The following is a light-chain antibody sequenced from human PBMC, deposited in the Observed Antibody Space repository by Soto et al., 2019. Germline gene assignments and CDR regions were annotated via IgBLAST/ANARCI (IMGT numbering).Light chain of an antibody. CDR2: EVS. J-gene: IGLJ1*01. CDR3: CSYAGGPYV. Sequence: QSALTQPRSVSGSPGQSVTISCTGTSSDVGGYNYVSWYQQYPGKAPKLMIYEVSKRPSRVPDRFSGSKSGNTASLTISGVQTEDEADDYCCSYAGGPYVFGTGTKLTVL. V-gene: IGLV2-11*01. CDR1: SSDVGGYNY.